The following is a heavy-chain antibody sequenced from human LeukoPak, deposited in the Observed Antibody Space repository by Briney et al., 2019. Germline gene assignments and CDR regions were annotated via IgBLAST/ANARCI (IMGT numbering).Heavy chain of an antibody. J-gene: IGHJ5*02. Sequence: SETLSLTCTVSGGSISSYYWSWIRQPPGKGLEWIGNIFYSGSTYYSPSLKSRVTISLDTSRNQFSLKLNSVTAADTAVYYCAEATYYYDSGGYRGGNWFDPWGQGTLVTVSS. CDR3: AEATYYYDSGGYRGGNWFDP. CDR1: GGSISSYY. CDR2: IFYSGST. V-gene: IGHV4-59*12. D-gene: IGHD3-22*01.